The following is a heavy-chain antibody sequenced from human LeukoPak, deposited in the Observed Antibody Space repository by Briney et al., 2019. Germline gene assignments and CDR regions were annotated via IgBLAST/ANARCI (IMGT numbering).Heavy chain of an antibody. CDR1: GYTFTSYG. Sequence: ASVKVSCKASGYTFTSYGISWVRQAPGQGLEWMGWISAYNGNTNYAQKLQGRVTMNTDTSTSTAYMELRSLRSDDTAVYYCARDGSQVDNRNFRTNWFDPWGQGTLVTVSS. J-gene: IGHJ5*02. V-gene: IGHV1-18*01. D-gene: IGHD1-14*01. CDR3: ARDGSQVDNRNFRTNWFDP. CDR2: ISAYNGNT.